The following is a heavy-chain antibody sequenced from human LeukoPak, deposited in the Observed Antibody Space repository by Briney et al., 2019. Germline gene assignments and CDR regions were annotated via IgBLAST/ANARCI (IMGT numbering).Heavy chain of an antibody. CDR2: IYYSGST. Sequence: SETLSLTCTVSSGSISSYYWSWIRQPPGKGLEWIGYIYYSGSTNYNPSLQSRVTISVDTSKNQFSLKLSSVTAADTAVYYCARCSGYSYGYYYYGMDVWGKGTTVTVSS. D-gene: IGHD5-18*01. J-gene: IGHJ6*04. V-gene: IGHV4-59*12. CDR3: ARCSGYSYGYYYYGMDV. CDR1: SGSISSYY.